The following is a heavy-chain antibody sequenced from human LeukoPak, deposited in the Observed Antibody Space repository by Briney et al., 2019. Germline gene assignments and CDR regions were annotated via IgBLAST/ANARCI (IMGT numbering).Heavy chain of an antibody. V-gene: IGHV1-18*01. J-gene: IGHJ4*02. CDR1: GYTFTSYG. CDR3: ARESGSYEEIDY. D-gene: IGHD1-26*01. CDR2: ISGYNGNT. Sequence: ASVKVSCKASGYTFTSYGISWVRQAPGQGLEWMGWISGYNGNTNYAQNLQGRVTMTTDTSTSTVYMELRSLRSDDTAVYYCARESGSYEEIDYWGQGTLVTVSS.